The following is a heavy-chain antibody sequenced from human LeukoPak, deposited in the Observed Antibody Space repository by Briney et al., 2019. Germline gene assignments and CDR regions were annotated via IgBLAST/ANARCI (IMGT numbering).Heavy chain of an antibody. Sequence: GGSLRLSCAASGFTFSSYWMSWVRQAPGKGLKWVANIKQDGSEKYYVDSVKGRFTISRDNAENSPYLQMNSLRTEDTAVYYCARGGVRRGYYDYWGQGTLVTVSS. CDR2: IKQDGSEK. CDR3: ARGGVRRGYYDY. V-gene: IGHV3-7*01. CDR1: GFTFSSYW. J-gene: IGHJ4*02. D-gene: IGHD1-14*01.